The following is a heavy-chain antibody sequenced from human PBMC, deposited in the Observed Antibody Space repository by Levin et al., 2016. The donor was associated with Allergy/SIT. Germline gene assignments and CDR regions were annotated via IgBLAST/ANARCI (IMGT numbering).Heavy chain of an antibody. Sequence: GESLKISCAASGFTFSSYAMSWVRQAPGKGLEWVSSIDPSSSYIYYADSVKGRFTISRDNAKNSLSLQMNSLRAEDTAMYYCARDPVNGVLGFDYWGQGALVTVSS. V-gene: IGHV3-21*01. CDR1: GFTFSSYA. J-gene: IGHJ4*02. D-gene: IGHD2-8*01. CDR2: IDPSSSYI. CDR3: ARDPVNGVLGFDY.